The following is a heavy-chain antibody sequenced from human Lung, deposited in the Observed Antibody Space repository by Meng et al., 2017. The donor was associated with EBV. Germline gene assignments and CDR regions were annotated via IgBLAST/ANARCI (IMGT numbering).Heavy chain of an antibody. D-gene: IGHD6-19*01. CDR2: INTNTGNP. V-gene: IGHV7-4-1*01. Sequence: VAFVEFGCAVTSAGRPLRRTSNDAGCTFTSYARNWVRQAPGQGVEGMGWINTNTGNPTYAQGFTGRFDSSLDAPVSMELLQIYSLKAQDTAVYYCATGVADFDYWGQGTLVTVSS. CDR3: ATGVADFDY. J-gene: IGHJ4*02. CDR1: GCTFTSYA.